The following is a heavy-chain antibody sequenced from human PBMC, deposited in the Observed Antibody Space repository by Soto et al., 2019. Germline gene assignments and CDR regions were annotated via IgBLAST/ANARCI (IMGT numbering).Heavy chain of an antibody. D-gene: IGHD1-26*01. CDR3: ARRGSYWGYYFDY. CDR2: ISAYNGNT. V-gene: IGHV1-18*01. Sequence: GQGLEWMGWISAYNGNTNYAQKLQGRVTMTTDTSTSTAYMELRSLRSDDTAVYYCARRGSYWGYYFDYWGQGTLVTVSS. J-gene: IGHJ4*02.